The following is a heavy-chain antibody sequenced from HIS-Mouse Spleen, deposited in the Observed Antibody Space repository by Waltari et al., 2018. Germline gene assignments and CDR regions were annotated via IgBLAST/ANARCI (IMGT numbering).Heavy chain of an antibody. J-gene: IGHJ4*02. CDR1: GGSFSGSY. D-gene: IGHD6-6*01. CDR3: YSSSSFDY. V-gene: IGHV4-34*01. Sequence: QVQLQQWGAGLLKPSETLSLTCPVYGGSFSGSYGSWIRQPPGKGLEWIGEINHSGSTNYNPSLKSRVTISVDTSKNQFSLKLSAVTAADTCARAGYSSSSFDYWGQGTLVTVSS. CDR2: INHSGST.